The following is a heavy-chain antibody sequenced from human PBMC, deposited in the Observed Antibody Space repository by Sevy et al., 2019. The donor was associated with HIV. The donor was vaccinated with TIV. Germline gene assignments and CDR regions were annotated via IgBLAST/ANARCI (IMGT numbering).Heavy chain of an antibody. CDR1: GGSISSGTYY. J-gene: IGHJ3*02. CDR3: AGDYCSGGSCYGSDAFDI. CDR2: IYTSGST. D-gene: IGHD2-15*01. V-gene: IGHV4-61*02. Sequence: SETLSLTCTVSGGSISSGTYYWIWVRQPAGKGLEWIGRIYTSGSTNYNPSLKSRVTISVDTSKNQFSLKLNSVTAADTAVYYCAGDYCSGGSCYGSDAFDIWGRGTMVTVSS.